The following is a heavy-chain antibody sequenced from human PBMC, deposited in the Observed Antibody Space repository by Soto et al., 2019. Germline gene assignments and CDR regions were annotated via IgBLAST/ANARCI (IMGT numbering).Heavy chain of an antibody. V-gene: IGHV4-34*01. J-gene: IGHJ5*02. CDR2: INHSGST. Sequence: SETLSLTCAVYGGSFSGYYWSWIRQPPGKGLEWIGEINHSGSTNYNPSLKSRVTISVDTSKNQFSLKLSSVTAADTSVYYCARGLLRFGGNWFDPWGQGTLVTVSS. CDR3: ARGLLRFGGNWFDP. D-gene: IGHD3-10*01. CDR1: GGSFSGYY.